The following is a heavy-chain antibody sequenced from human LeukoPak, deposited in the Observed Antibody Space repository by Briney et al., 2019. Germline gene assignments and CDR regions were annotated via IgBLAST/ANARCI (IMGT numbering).Heavy chain of an antibody. J-gene: IGHJ4*02. D-gene: IGHD2-8*02. CDR2: IYYSGST. CDR1: GGSISSSSYY. Sequence: SETLSPTCTVSGGSISSSSYYWGWIRQPPGKGLEWIGSIYYSGSTYYNPSLKSRVTISVDTSKNQFSLKLSSVTAADTAVYYCARVRRNTQSGENLVGMDWGQGTLVTVSS. CDR3: ARVRRNTQSGENLVGMD. V-gene: IGHV4-39*07.